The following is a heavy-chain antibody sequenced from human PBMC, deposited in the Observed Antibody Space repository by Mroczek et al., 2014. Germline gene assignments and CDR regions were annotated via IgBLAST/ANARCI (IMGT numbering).Heavy chain of an antibody. CDR1: GGSISSGSYY. CDR3: ARALYGDWRHDAFDI. J-gene: IGHJ3*02. CDR2: IYTSGST. Sequence: VQLLESGPGLVKPSQTLSLTCTVSGGSISSGSYYWSWIRQPAGKGLEWIGRIYTSGSTNYNPSLKSRVTMSVDTSKNQFSLKLSSVTAADTAVYYCARALYGDWRHDAFDIWGQGTMVTVSS. D-gene: IGHD4-17*01. V-gene: IGHV4-61*02.